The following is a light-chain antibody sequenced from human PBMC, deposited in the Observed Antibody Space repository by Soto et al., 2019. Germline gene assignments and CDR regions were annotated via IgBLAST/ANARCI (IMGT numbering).Light chain of an antibody. CDR1: SSNIGAGYD. Sequence: QSVLTQPPSVSGAPGQRVTISCTGSSSNIGAGYDVHWYQQLPGKAPKLLIYGNSNRPSGVPDRFSGSKSGTAASLAITGLQADDEADYYCQSYDSSLSGFVVFGGGTKLTVL. V-gene: IGLV1-40*01. CDR2: GNS. CDR3: QSYDSSLSGFVV. J-gene: IGLJ2*01.